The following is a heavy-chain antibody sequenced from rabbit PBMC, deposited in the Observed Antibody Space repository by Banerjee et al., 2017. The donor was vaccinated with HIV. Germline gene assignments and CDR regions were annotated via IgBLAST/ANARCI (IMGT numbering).Heavy chain of an antibody. CDR2: IYADGSGYT. J-gene: IGHJ4*01. V-gene: IGHV1S45*01. CDR1: GIDFSSYYY. CDR3: ARATYSNGDAGYIFNL. Sequence: QQQLEESGGGLVKPGGTLTLTCKASGIDFSSYYYMCWVRQAPGKGLEWIACIYADGSGYTYYASWAKGRFTISKTSSTTVTLQMTSLTAADTATYFCARATYSNGDAGYIFNLWGPGTLVTVS. D-gene: IGHD6-1*01.